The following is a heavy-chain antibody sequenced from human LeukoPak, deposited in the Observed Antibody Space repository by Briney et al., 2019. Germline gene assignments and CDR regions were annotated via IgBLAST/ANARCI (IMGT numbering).Heavy chain of an antibody. CDR2: IIPIFGTA. CDR1: GGTFSSYA. Sequence: ASVKVSCKASGGTFSSYAISWVRQAPGQGLEWMGGIIPIFGTANYAQKFQGRVTMTRNTSISTAYMELSSLRSEDTAVYYCARGTYSSSWSIENWFDPWGQGTLVTVSS. V-gene: IGHV1-69*05. J-gene: IGHJ5*02. CDR3: ARGTYSSSWSIENWFDP. D-gene: IGHD6-13*01.